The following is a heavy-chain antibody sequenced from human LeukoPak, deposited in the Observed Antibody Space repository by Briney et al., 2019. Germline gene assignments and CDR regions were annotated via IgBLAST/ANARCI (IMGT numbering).Heavy chain of an antibody. CDR2: IIPIFGTA. D-gene: IGHD2-2*01. V-gene: IGHV1-69*13. CDR3: ARATPGYAPGTDAFYI. Sequence: ASVKVSCKVSGGTFSSYAISWVRQAPGQGLEWMGGIIPIFGTANYAQKFQGRVTITADESTSTAYMELSSLRSEDMAVYCCARATPGYAPGTDAFYIWGQGTMVTVSS. CDR1: GGTFSSYA. J-gene: IGHJ3*02.